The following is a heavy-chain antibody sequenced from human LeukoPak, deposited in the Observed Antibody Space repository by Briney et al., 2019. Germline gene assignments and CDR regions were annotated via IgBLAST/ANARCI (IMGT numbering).Heavy chain of an antibody. Sequence: PSETLSLTCTVSGGSMSSYYWSWIRQPPGKGLEWIGYIYYSGSTKYNPSLKSRVTISVDTSKNQFSLKLSSVTAADTAVYYCARGARAGYNLEPFDYWGQGALVTVSS. CDR1: GGSMSSYY. V-gene: IGHV4-59*08. D-gene: IGHD5-24*01. CDR3: ARGARAGYNLEPFDY. J-gene: IGHJ4*02. CDR2: IYYSGST.